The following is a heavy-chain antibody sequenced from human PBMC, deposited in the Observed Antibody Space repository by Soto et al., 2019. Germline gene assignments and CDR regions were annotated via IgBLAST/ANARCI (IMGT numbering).Heavy chain of an antibody. Sequence: QVQLVQSGAEVKKPGSSVKVSCKASGGTFSSYAISWVRQAPGQGLEWMGGIIPIFGTANYAQKFQGRVTITSDESTSTDYMELSRLRSEDTAVYYCARETADIVCDWYFDLWGRGTLVTVSS. CDR3: ARETADIVCDWYFDL. CDR2: IIPIFGTA. J-gene: IGHJ2*01. D-gene: IGHD5-12*01. V-gene: IGHV1-69*01. CDR1: GGTFSSYA.